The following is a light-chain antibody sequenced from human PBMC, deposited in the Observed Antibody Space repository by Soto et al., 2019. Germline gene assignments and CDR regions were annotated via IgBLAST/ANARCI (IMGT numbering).Light chain of an antibody. CDR2: GNS. CDR1: SSNIEAVYD. V-gene: IGLV1-40*01. CDR3: QSYDSSLRGWV. Sequence: QSVLTQPPSVSGAPGQRVTISCTESSSNIEAVYDVHWYQQLPGTAPQLLVYGNSNRPSGVPDRFSGSKSGTSDSLAITGLQAEDEADYYCQSYDSSLRGWVFGGGTKLTVL. J-gene: IGLJ3*02.